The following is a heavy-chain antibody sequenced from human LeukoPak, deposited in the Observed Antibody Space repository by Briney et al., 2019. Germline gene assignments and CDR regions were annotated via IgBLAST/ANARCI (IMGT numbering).Heavy chain of an antibody. V-gene: IGHV1-8*01. J-gene: IGHJ6*02. Sequence: ASMKVSCKASGYTFTNYDINWVRQATGQGLEWMGWMNPNSGNTGYTQKFQGRVTMTRNTSISTAYMELSSLRSEDTAVYYCASRTGSHYYYAMDVWGQGTTVTVSS. CDR1: GYTFTNYD. CDR3: ASRTGSHYYYAMDV. D-gene: IGHD3/OR15-3a*01. CDR2: MNPNSGNT.